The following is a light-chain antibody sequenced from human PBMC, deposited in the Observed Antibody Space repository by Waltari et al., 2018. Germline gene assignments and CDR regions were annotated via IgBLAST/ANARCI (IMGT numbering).Light chain of an antibody. CDR1: SSDAGAYNY. CDR3: SSYISSSTLEL. J-gene: IGLJ2*01. Sequence: QSALTQPASVSGSPGQSFTISCTGTSSDAGAYNYVSWYQQHPGKAPKLLIFDVSNRPSGVSNRFSGSKSGNTASLTISGLQAEDEADYYCSSYISSSTLELFGGGTSLTVL. V-gene: IGLV2-14*03. CDR2: DVS.